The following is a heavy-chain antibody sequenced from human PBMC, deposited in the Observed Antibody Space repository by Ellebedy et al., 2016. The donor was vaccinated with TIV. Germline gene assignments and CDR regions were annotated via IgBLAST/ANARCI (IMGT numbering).Heavy chain of an antibody. D-gene: IGHD3-10*01. J-gene: IGHJ6*03. CDR1: GYTFSDYG. Sequence: AASVTVSCKASGYTFSDYGISWVRQAPGQGLEWMGWISGYNGNTNYAQKLQGRVTMTADTSTSTAYMELRTLRSDDTAVYFCARDVEDMEGPEAAYYGYMDVWGKGTTVTVSS. CDR2: ISGYNGNT. V-gene: IGHV1-18*01. CDR3: ARDVEDMEGPEAAYYGYMDV.